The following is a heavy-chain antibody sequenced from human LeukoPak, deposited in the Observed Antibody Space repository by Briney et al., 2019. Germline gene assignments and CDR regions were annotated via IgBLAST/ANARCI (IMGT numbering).Heavy chain of an antibody. J-gene: IGHJ4*02. D-gene: IGHD4-23*01. CDR1: GFSITKYS. CDR3: ASEVYGGNSDY. CDR2: ISSYSAHI. Sequence: GGSLRLSCAASGFSITKYSMNWVRQAPGKGLEWVSSISSYSAHIYYADSVQGRFTISRDNARNSLYLQMNSLRDEDTAVYYCASEVYGGNSDYWGQGTLVTVSS. V-gene: IGHV3-21*01.